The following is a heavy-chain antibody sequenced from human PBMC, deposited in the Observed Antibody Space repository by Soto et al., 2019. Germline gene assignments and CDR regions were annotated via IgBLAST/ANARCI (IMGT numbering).Heavy chain of an antibody. CDR3: ARDVRLRFLEWLDY. V-gene: IGHV1-18*04. CDR1: GYTFTSYG. J-gene: IGHJ4*02. CDR2: ISAYNGNT. Sequence: ASVKVSCKASGYTFTSYGISWVRQAPGQGLEWMGWISAYNGNTNYAQKLQGRVTMTTDTSTSTAYMELRSLRSDDTAVYYCARDVRLRFLEWLDYWGQGTLVTVSS. D-gene: IGHD3-3*01.